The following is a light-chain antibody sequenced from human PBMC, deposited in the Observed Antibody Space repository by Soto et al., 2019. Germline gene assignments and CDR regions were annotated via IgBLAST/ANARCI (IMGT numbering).Light chain of an antibody. CDR2: KAS. CDR1: QSINRW. CDR3: QQYSTYPHI. Sequence: DIHMTQSPSTLSASVGDRVTITCRSSQSINRWFAWYQQKPGKAPKLLIYKASPLESGVPSRFSGGRIGTVFYLSISSLPPDAFATYYCQQYSTYPHIFGQANKVDI. V-gene: IGKV1-5*03. J-gene: IGKJ2*01.